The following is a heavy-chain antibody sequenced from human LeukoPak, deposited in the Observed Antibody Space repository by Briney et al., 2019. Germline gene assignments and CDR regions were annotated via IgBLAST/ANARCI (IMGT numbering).Heavy chain of an antibody. Sequence: SETLSLTCTVSGGSISSYYWSWIRQPPGKGLEWIGYIYYSGSTNYNPSLKSRVTISVDTSKNQFSLKLSSVTAADTAVYYCARARYRGSDYWGQGTLVTVSS. CDR2: IYYSGST. D-gene: IGHD1-1*01. J-gene: IGHJ4*02. CDR1: GGSISSYY. V-gene: IGHV4-59*01. CDR3: ARARYRGSDY.